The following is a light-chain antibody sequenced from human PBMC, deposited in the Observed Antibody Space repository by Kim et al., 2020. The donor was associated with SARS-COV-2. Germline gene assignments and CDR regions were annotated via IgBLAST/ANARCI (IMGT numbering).Light chain of an antibody. Sequence: QSALTQPRSVSGSPGQAVTISCTGTSSDVGGYNYVSWYQQLPGKAPKLMIYDVSERPSGVPDRFSGSKSGNTASLTVSGLQAEDEADYYCCSYAHKDLCVFGAGTKLTVL. V-gene: IGLV2-11*01. CDR3: CSYAHKDLCV. CDR2: DVS. CDR1: SSDVGGYNY. J-gene: IGLJ3*02.